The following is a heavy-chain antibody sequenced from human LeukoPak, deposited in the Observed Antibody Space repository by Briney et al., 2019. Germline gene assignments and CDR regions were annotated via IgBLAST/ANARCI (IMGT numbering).Heavy chain of an antibody. CDR2: IYYNGGT. CDR1: GGSISSYY. V-gene: IGHV4-59*08. CDR3: ARLGRYMAATGTPNFDY. Sequence: SETLSPTCTVSGGSISSYYWSWIRQPPGEGLEWIGCIYYNGGTNSSPSLKSRVTMSVDSSKNQFSLRLRSVTAADTAVYYCARLGRYMAATGTPNFDYWGQGILVTVSS. D-gene: IGHD1-26*01. J-gene: IGHJ4*02.